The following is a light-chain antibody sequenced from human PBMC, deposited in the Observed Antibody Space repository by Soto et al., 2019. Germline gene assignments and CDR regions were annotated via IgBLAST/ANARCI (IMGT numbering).Light chain of an antibody. CDR3: KQVNNYPVT. Sequence: DIQMTQSPSFLSASVGDRLTITCRASQAINHFLAWYQQKPGKAHKLLIYTISTLQSGVQSRFSGSGSGTEFTLTIRSLQPEDSATYYCKQVNNYPVTVGGGTKVDI. V-gene: IGKV1-9*01. J-gene: IGKJ4*01. CDR1: QAINHF. CDR2: TIS.